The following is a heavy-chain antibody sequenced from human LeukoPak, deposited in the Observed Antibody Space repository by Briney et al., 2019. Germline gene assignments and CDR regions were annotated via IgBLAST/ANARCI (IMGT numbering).Heavy chain of an antibody. V-gene: IGHV1-8*02. CDR2: MHPNSGNT. Sequence: ASVKVSCKASGGTFSSYAISWVRQATGQGLEWMGWMHPNSGNTGYAQNFQGRVTMTRNTSISTAYMELSSLRSEDTAVYYCARARYFYDSSALWFDPWGQGTLVTVSS. CDR3: ARARYFYDSSALWFDP. D-gene: IGHD3-22*01. CDR1: GGTFSSYA. J-gene: IGHJ5*02.